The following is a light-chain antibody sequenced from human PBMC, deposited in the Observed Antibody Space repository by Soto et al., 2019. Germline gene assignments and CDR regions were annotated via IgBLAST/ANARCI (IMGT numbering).Light chain of an antibody. CDR2: EVT. CDR1: SSDVGGYNY. Sequence: QSVLTQPRSVSGSPGQSVTMSCTGTSSDVGGYNYVSWYQQHPGKAPKLIIYEVTKRPSGVPDRFSGSKSGNTASLTVSGLQAEDEADYYCSSYSGTNNVVFGGGTKLTVL. J-gene: IGLJ2*01. CDR3: SSYSGTNNVV. V-gene: IGLV2-8*01.